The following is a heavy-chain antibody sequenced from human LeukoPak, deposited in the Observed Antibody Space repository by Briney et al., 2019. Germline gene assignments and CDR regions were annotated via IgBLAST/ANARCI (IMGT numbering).Heavy chain of an antibody. CDR3: ARGSGWNSFDP. Sequence: SETLSLTCTVSGGSIRTDLYYWTWIRQPAGKGLEWIGRIYSNGWTDYNPPLKSRVSISIDTSKNHFSLKMSLATAADTALYYCARGSGWNSFDPWGQGTLVTVPS. CDR2: IYSNGWT. CDR1: GGSIRTDLYY. D-gene: IGHD6-19*01. J-gene: IGHJ5*02. V-gene: IGHV4-61*02.